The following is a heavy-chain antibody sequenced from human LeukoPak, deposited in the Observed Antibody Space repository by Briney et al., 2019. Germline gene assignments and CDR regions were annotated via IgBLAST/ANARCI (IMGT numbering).Heavy chain of an antibody. V-gene: IGHV3-53*01. J-gene: IGHJ6*02. CDR1: GFTVSNNF. Sequence: GGSLRLSCAASGFTVSNNFMSWVRQAPGKGLEWVSVIHSGGTTYYADSVKGRFTISRDNSRNTLYLQMNSLRAEDTAVYYCARAFYSSGWYYYYGMDVWGQGTTVTVSS. D-gene: IGHD6-19*01. CDR3: ARAFYSSGWYYYYGMDV. CDR2: IHSGGTT.